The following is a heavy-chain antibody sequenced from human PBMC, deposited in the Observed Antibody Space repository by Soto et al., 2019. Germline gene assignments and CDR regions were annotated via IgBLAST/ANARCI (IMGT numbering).Heavy chain of an antibody. Sequence: GGSLRLSCEVSGFTFTKHGMHWVRQAPGKGLEWVAVISYDGNKEYFADSVKGRFTISRDNARSKLYLQMNSLRGDDTAVYYCVRDSFTNYSPYYYYAMDVWGQGTTVTVYS. CDR3: VRDSFTNYSPYYYYAMDV. CDR2: ISYDGNKE. CDR1: GFTFTKHG. D-gene: IGHD4-4*01. J-gene: IGHJ6*02. V-gene: IGHV3-30*03.